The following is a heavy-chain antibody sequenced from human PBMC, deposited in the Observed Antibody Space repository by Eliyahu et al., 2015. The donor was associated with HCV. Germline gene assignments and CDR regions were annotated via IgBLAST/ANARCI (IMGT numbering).Heavy chain of an antibody. V-gene: IGHV4-34*01. D-gene: IGHD3-3*01. J-gene: IGHJ6*02. Sequence: QVQLQQWGAGLLKPSETLSLTCAVYGGSFSGYYWSWIRQPPGKGLEWIGEINHSGSTNYNPSLKSRVTISVDTSKNQFSLKLSSVTAADTAVYYCARAPKNFWSGSRGGYGMDVWGQGTTVTVSS. CDR3: ARAPKNFWSGSRGGYGMDV. CDR2: INHSGST. CDR1: GGSFSGYY.